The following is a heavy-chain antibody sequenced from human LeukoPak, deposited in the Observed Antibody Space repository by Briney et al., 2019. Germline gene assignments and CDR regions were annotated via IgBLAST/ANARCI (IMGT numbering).Heavy chain of an antibody. D-gene: IGHD5-18*01. J-gene: IGHJ5*02. CDR2: IYYSGST. CDR1: GGSISSSSYY. CDR3: ASHSGYSYGLNWFDP. V-gene: IGHV4-39*01. Sequence: KPSETLSLTCTVSGGSISSSSYYWGWIRQPPGKGLEWIGSIYYSGSTYYNPSLKSRVTISVDTSKNQFSLKLSSATAADTAVYYCASHSGYSYGLNWFDPWGQGTLVTVSS.